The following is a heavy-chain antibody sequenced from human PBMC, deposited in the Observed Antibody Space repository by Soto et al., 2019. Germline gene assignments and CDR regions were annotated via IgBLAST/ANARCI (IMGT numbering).Heavy chain of an antibody. CDR2: INHSGST. J-gene: IGHJ4*02. V-gene: IGHV4-34*01. CDR1: GGSFSGYY. CDR3: ARSHVDERVFGY. D-gene: IGHD5-12*01. Sequence: ETLSLTCAVYGGSFSGYYWSWIRQPPGKGLEWIGEINHSGSTNYNPSLKSRVTISVDTSKNQFSLKLSSVTAADTAVYYCARSHVDERVFGYWGQGTLVTVSS.